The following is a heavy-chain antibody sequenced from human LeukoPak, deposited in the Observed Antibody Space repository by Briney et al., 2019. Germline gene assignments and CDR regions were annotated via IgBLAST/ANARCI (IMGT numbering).Heavy chain of an antibody. J-gene: IGHJ4*02. D-gene: IGHD6-13*01. CDR1: GLSLSNARMG. Sequence: SGPTLVNPTKTLTLTCTVSGLSLSNARMGVSWIRQPPGKALEWLAHIFSNDEKSYSTSLKSRLTISKDTSKSQVVLTMTNMDPVDTATYYCARILHSAPGLDYWGQGTLVTVSS. CDR3: ARILHSAPGLDY. V-gene: IGHV2-26*01. CDR2: IFSNDEK.